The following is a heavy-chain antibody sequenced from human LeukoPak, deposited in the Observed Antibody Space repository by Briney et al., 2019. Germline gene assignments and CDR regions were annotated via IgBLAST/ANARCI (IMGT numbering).Heavy chain of an antibody. D-gene: IGHD6-13*01. CDR2: IYYSGTPY. CDR3: ARLDKHTGSWLPDY. Sequence: SETLSLTCTVSGGSISDYYWIWTRLPPGKGLEWLGYIYYSGTPYYDNPSLRSRVTRSVDTSSNQFSLKLSAVTAADTAVYYCARLDKHTGSWLPDYWGQGTLVTVSA. V-gene: IGHV4-59*08. CDR1: GGSISDYY. J-gene: IGHJ4*02.